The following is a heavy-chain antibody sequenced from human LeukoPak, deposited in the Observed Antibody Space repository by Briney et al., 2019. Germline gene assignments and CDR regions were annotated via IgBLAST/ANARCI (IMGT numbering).Heavy chain of an antibody. Sequence: SETLSLTCTVSGGSISSSSYYWGWIRQPPGKGLEWIGSIYYSGSTYYNPSLKSRVTISVDTSKNQFSLKLSSVTAADTAVYYCARDIMSIAGDYWGQGTLVTVSS. J-gene: IGHJ4*02. CDR2: IYYSGST. D-gene: IGHD3-10*01. CDR3: ARDIMSIAGDY. V-gene: IGHV4-39*07. CDR1: GGSISSSSYY.